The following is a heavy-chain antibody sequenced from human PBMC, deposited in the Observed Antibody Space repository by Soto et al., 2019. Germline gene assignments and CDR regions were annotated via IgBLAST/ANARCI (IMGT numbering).Heavy chain of an antibody. CDR2: INHSGST. CDR3: ASGEDGADHYYYGMDV. V-gene: IGHV4-34*01. Sequence: PSETLSLTCAVYGGSFSGYYWSWIRQPPGKGLEWIGEINHSGSTNYNPSLKSRVTISVDTSKNQFSLKLSSVTAADTAVYYCASGEDGADHYYYGMDVWGQGTTVTVSS. CDR1: GGSFSGYY. D-gene: IGHD4-17*01. J-gene: IGHJ6*02.